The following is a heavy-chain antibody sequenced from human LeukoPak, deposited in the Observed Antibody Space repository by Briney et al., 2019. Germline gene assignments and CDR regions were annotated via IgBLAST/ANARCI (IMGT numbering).Heavy chain of an antibody. CDR2: IYYSGST. CDR3: ARGAGAGYNLQPFDY. J-gene: IGHJ4*02. D-gene: IGHD5-24*01. Sequence: SETLSLTCTVSGGSVSSGSYHWSWIRQPPGKGLEWIGYIYYSGSTNYNPSLKSRVTISVDTSKNQFSLKLSSVTAADTAVYYCARGAGAGYNLQPFDYWGQGTLVTVSS. CDR1: GGSVSSGSYH. V-gene: IGHV4-61*01.